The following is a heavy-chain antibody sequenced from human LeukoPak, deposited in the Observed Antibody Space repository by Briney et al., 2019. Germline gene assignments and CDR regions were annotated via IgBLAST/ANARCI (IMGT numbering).Heavy chain of an antibody. CDR1: GFTFSRYL. Sequence: GGSLRLSCVASGFTFSRYLMHWVRQAPGKGLEWVADISYDGSNKYYADSVKGRFTISRDNSKNTLYLQMNSLRAEDTAVYYCAKDVNIVVVVAFDYWGQGTLVTVSS. CDR3: AKDVNIVVVVAFDY. J-gene: IGHJ4*02. CDR2: ISYDGSNK. V-gene: IGHV3-30-3*01. D-gene: IGHD2-15*01.